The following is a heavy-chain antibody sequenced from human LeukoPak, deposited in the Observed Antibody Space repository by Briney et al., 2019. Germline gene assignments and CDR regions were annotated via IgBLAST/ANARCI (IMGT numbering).Heavy chain of an antibody. CDR3: ARDYHDSSGYYGD. CDR2: IIPILGIA. J-gene: IGHJ4*02. V-gene: IGHV1-69*04. D-gene: IGHD3-22*01. Sequence: ASVKVSCKASGYTFTSYDISWVRQAPGQGLEWMGRIIPILGIANYAQKFQGRVTITADKSTSTAYMELSSLRSEDTAVYYCARDYHDSSGYYGDWGQGTLVTVSS. CDR1: GYTFTSYD.